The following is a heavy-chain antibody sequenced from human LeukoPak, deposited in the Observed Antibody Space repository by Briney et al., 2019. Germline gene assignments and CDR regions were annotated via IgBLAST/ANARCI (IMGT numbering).Heavy chain of an antibody. Sequence: VESLKISCKCSGYCFSNYGISWVIQMTGKGLEWMGRIDPSDSYTNYSPSFQGHVTISADKSISTAYLQWNSLKDSDTAIYYCARQEYSGSYYVYWGQGTLVTVSS. CDR3: ARQEYSGSYYVY. D-gene: IGHD1-26*01. J-gene: IGHJ4*02. CDR1: GYCFSNYG. V-gene: IGHV5-10-1*01. CDR2: IDPSDSYT.